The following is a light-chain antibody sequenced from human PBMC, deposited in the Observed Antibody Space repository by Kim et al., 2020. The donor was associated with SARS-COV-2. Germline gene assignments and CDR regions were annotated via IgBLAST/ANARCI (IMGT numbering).Light chain of an antibody. V-gene: IGKV1-27*01. CDR3: QKYNTVPFT. Sequence: ASVGDRVTISCRASQGIRDYLVWYQQKPGKIPERLIYAASTLQTGVPSRFSGSGSGTDFTLTISSLQPEDVGTYYCQKYNTVPFTFGPGTKVDIK. CDR1: QGIRDY. CDR2: AAS. J-gene: IGKJ3*01.